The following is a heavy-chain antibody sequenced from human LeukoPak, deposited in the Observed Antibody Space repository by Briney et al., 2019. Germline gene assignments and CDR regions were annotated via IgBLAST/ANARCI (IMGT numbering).Heavy chain of an antibody. CDR3: ARHYYYDSSGYSYYFDY. CDR2: IYSGGST. CDR1: GFTFSSNY. J-gene: IGHJ4*02. V-gene: IGHV3-53*01. Sequence: GGSLRLSCAASGFTFSSNYMSWVRQAPGKGLEWVSVIYSGGSTYYADSVKGRFTISRDNSKNTLYLQMNSLRAEDTSVYYCARHYYYDSSGYSYYFDYWGQGTLVTVSS. D-gene: IGHD3-22*01.